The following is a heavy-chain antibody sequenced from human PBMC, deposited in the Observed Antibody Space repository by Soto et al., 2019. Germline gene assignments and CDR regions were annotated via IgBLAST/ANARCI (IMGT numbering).Heavy chain of an antibody. Sequence: GGSLRLSCAASGFTFSSYGMHWVRQAPGKGLEWVAVISYDGSNKYYADSVKGRFTISRDNSKNTLYLQMNSLRAEDTAVYYCAKDTTIFGVVIIFAFDIWGQGTMVTVSS. CDR2: ISYDGSNK. V-gene: IGHV3-30*18. CDR3: AKDTTIFGVVIIFAFDI. D-gene: IGHD3-3*01. J-gene: IGHJ3*02. CDR1: GFTFSSYG.